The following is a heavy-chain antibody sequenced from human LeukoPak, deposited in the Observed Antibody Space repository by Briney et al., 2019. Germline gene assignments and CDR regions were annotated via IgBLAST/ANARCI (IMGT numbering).Heavy chain of an antibody. CDR1: GGSISSSSYY. V-gene: IGHV4-39*01. J-gene: IGHJ4*02. CDR3: ARRRCSITPIDY. Sequence: SETLSLTCTVSGGSISSSSYYWGWIRQPPGKGLEWIGSIYYRGSTYYNPSLKSRVTISVDTSKNQFSLKLSSVTAADTAVYYCARRRCSITPIDYWGQGTLVTVSS. D-gene: IGHD3-3*02. CDR2: IYYRGST.